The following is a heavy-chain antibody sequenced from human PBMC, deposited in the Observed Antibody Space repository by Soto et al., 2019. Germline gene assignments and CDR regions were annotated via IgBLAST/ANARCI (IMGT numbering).Heavy chain of an antibody. D-gene: IGHD3-10*01. CDR2: ITQSGSP. CDR1: GGSFSGYY. Sequence: QVQLQQWGAGLLNPSETLSLRCAVHGGSFSGYYWCWLRQPPGKGLEWIGEITQSGSPTYNPSLGSGVTISIAPSENQFSLRLTSVTAADTSVYYCARGRITMIRGGYFDFWGQGTLVNVSS. V-gene: IGHV4-34*02. CDR3: ARGRITMIRGGYFDF. J-gene: IGHJ4*02.